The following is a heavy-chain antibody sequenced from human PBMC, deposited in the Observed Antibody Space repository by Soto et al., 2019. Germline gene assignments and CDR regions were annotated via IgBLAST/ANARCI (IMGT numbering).Heavy chain of an antibody. J-gene: IGHJ4*02. CDR2: ISSSSSTI. CDR3: ARAGNIVATIFGDYFDY. CDR1: GFTFSSYS. Sequence: EVQLVESGGGLVQPGGSLRLSCAASGFTFSSYSMNWVRQAPGKGLEWVSYISSSSSTIYYADSVKGRFTISRDNAKNSLYLQMNSLRAEDTAVYYCARAGNIVATIFGDYFDYWGQGTLVTVSS. D-gene: IGHD5-12*01. V-gene: IGHV3-48*01.